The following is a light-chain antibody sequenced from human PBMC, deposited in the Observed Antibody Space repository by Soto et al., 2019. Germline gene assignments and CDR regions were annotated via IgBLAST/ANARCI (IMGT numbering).Light chain of an antibody. CDR3: CSYAGSYSYV. J-gene: IGLJ1*01. CDR2: DVS. Sequence: QSALTQPRSVSGSPGQSVTISCTGTSSDVGGYNYVSWYQEQPGKAPKLMIYDVSKRPSGVPDRFSGSKSGNTASLTISGLQAEDEADYYCCSYAGSYSYVFGTGTKPTVL. V-gene: IGLV2-11*01. CDR1: SSDVGGYNY.